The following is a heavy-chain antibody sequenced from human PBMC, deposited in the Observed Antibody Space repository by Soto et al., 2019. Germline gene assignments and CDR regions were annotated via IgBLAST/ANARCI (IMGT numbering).Heavy chain of an antibody. CDR2: ISKDSGRAT. CDR3: AKENWANTDT. J-gene: IGHJ5*02. V-gene: IGHV3-11*01. CDR1: GFIFPSWF. D-gene: IGHD7-27*01. Sequence: GGALTLSCAPFGFIFPSWFMSWIRQAPGKGLEWISYISKDSGRATRYADSVKGRFTISRDNAKNSLFLQMNNLTVEDTDVYYCAKENWANTDTWCQGTLVNVSS.